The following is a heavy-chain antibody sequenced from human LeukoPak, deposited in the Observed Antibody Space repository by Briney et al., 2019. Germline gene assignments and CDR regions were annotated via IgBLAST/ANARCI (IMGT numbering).Heavy chain of an antibody. V-gene: IGHV1-69*05. D-gene: IGHD6-19*01. CDR1: GGTFSSYA. Sequence: SVKVSCKASGGTFSSYAISWARQAPGQGLEWMGRIIPIFGTANYAQKFQGRVTITTDESTSTAYMELSSLRSEDTAVYYCAREFSSGWYGGRGTWFDPWGQGTLVTVSS. CDR3: AREFSSGWYGGRGTWFDP. J-gene: IGHJ5*02. CDR2: IIPIFGTA.